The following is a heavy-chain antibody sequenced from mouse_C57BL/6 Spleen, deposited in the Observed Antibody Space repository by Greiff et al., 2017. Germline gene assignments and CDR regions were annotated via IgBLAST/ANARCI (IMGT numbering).Heavy chain of an antibody. J-gene: IGHJ3*01. CDR1: GIDFSRYW. CDR2: INPDSSTI. V-gene: IGHV4-1*01. Sequence: EVNVVESGGGLVQPGGSLKLSCAASGIDFSRYWMSWVRRAPGKGLEWIGEINPDSSTINYAPSLKDKFIISRDNAKNTLYLQMSKVRYEDTALYYCARPHYYGSSPAWFAYWGQGTLVTVSA. CDR3: ARPHYYGSSPAWFAY. D-gene: IGHD1-1*01.